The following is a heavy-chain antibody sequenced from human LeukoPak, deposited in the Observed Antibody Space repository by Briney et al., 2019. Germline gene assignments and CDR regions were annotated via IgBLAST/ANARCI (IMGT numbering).Heavy chain of an antibody. CDR3: AKDFGDYGDEYIWFDP. CDR2: ISGSGGST. J-gene: IGHJ5*02. Sequence: PGGSLRLSCAASGFTFSSYAMSWVRQAPGKGLEWVSAISGSGGSTYYADSVKGRFTISRDNSKNTLYLQMNSLRAEGTAVYYCAKDFGDYGDEYIWFDPWGQGTLVTVSS. V-gene: IGHV3-23*01. CDR1: GFTFSSYA. D-gene: IGHD4-17*01.